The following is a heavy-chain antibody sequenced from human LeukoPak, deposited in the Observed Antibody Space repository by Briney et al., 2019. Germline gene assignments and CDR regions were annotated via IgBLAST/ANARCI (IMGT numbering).Heavy chain of an antibody. Sequence: PSETLSLTCAVYGGSFSGYYWSWIRQPPGKGLEWIGEINHSGSTNYNPSLKSRVTISVDTSKNQFSLKLSSVTAADTAVYYCARRTPIRNFQHWGQGTLVTVSS. V-gene: IGHV4-34*01. D-gene: IGHD1-1*01. J-gene: IGHJ1*01. CDR1: GGSFSGYY. CDR2: INHSGST. CDR3: ARRTPIRNFQH.